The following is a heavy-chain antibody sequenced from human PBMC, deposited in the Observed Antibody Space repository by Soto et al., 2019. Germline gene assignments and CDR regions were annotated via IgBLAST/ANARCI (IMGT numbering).Heavy chain of an antibody. V-gene: IGHV3-7*04. D-gene: IGHD4-17*01. Sequence: EMPLVESGGGLVQPGGSLRLACLASGFTFNSHWMGWVRQSPGKGLEWVANIDRDGRDKYYVDSVKGRFTLSRDNAKTSVFLQMNSLRVEDTAMYYCARHGYFTFDYWGLGTLVTVSS. J-gene: IGHJ4*02. CDR1: GFTFNSHW. CDR2: IDRDGRDK. CDR3: ARHGYFTFDY.